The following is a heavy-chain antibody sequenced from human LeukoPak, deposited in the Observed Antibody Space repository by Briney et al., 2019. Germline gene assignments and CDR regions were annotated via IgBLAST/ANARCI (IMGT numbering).Heavy chain of an antibody. CDR2: IYYSGST. Sequence: SETLSLTCTVSGASIISSSYYWGWIRQPPGKGLEWIGSIYYSGSTYYNPSLKSRVTISVDASKNQFSLKLSSVTAADTAVYYCARVGGYSWTKNWFDPWGQGTLVTVSS. CDR3: ARVGGYSWTKNWFDP. V-gene: IGHV4-39*07. D-gene: IGHD5-18*01. J-gene: IGHJ5*02. CDR1: GASIISSSYY.